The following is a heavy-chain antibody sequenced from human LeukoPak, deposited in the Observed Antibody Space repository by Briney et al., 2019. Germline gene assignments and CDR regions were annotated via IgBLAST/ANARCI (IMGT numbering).Heavy chain of an antibody. CDR3: ARDPGIAAAGRANWFDP. J-gene: IGHJ5*02. D-gene: IGHD6-13*01. V-gene: IGHV1-2*02. CDR1: GYTFTGYY. CDR2: NNPNSGGT. Sequence: ASVKVSCKASGYTFTGYYMHWVRQAPGQGLEWMGWNNPNSGGTNYAQKFQGRVTMTRDTSISTAYMELSRLRSDDTAVYYCARDPGIAAAGRANWFDPWGQGTLVTVSS.